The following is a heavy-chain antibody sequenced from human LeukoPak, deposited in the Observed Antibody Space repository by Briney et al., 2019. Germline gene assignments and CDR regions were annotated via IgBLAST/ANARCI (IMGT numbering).Heavy chain of an antibody. CDR1: GFTFSSYW. D-gene: IGHD4-17*01. CDR2: TNTDGSST. CDR3: AKGLVAVTTASAPEFDY. J-gene: IGHJ4*02. V-gene: IGHV3-74*03. Sequence: GGSLRLSCAASGFTFSSYWMHWVRQAPGKGLVWVSGTNTDGSSTMYADSVKGRFTISRDNSKNTLYLQMNSLRAEDTAVYYCAKGLVAVTTASAPEFDYWGQGALVTVSS.